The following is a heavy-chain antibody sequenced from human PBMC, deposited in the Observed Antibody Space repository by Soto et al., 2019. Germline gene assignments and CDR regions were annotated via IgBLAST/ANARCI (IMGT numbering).Heavy chain of an antibody. Sequence: GGSLRLSCAASGFTFSSYGMHWVRQAPGKGLEWVAVIWYDGSNKYYADSVKGRFTISRDNSKNTLYLQMNSLRAEDTAVYYCARVEEDYYDSSGYYYDGMAVRGQGTTVTVSS. CDR1: GFTFSSYG. J-gene: IGHJ6*02. V-gene: IGHV3-33*01. D-gene: IGHD3-22*01. CDR2: IWYDGSNK. CDR3: ARVEEDYYDSSGYYYDGMAV.